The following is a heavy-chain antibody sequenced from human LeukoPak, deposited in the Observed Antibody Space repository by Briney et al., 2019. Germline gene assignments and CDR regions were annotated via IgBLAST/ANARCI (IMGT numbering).Heavy chain of an antibody. CDR2: INPSGGST. CDR3: ARWTTTYLDY. J-gene: IGHJ4*02. D-gene: IGHD4-11*01. V-gene: IGHV1-46*01. CDR1: GYTFANYY. Sequence: ASVKVSCKASGYTFANYYIHWVRQAPGQGLEWMGIINPSGGSTNFAQKFQGRVTMTTDTSTITVYMELSSLRSEDTAVYYCARWTTTYLDYWGQGTLVTVSS.